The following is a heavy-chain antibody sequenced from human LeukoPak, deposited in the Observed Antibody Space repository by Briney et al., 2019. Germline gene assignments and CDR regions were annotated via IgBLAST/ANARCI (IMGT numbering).Heavy chain of an antibody. D-gene: IGHD2-2*01. CDR2: IYYSGST. CDR1: GGSISSGGYY. CDR3: ARGVGSAAKDAFDI. J-gene: IGHJ3*02. V-gene: IGHV4-31*03. Sequence: SQTLSLTCTVSGGSISSGGYYWSWIRQHPGKGLEWIGYIYYSGSTYYNPSLKSRVTISVDTSKNQFSLKLSSVTAADTAVYYCARGVGSAAKDAFDIWGQGTMVTVSS.